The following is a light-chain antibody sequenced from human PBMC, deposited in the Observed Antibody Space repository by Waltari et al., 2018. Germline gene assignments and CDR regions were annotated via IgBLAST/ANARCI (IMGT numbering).Light chain of an antibody. Sequence: EIVLTQSPATLSLSPGERATLSCTASQTVGTYLAWYQQKPGQAPRLLIYDASNRATGIPARFSGSGSGTDFNLTISSLEPADSAVYYCQQRSDRPPVSFGQGTKLEIK. J-gene: IGKJ2*03. V-gene: IGKV3-11*01. CDR1: QTVGTY. CDR2: DAS. CDR3: QQRSDRPPVS.